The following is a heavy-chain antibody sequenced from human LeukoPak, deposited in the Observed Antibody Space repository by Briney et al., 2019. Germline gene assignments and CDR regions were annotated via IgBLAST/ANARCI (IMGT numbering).Heavy chain of an antibody. Sequence: GESLKISCKVSGYSFTNNWLGWVRQMPGKGLEWMGIIFPSDSDTRYSPSFQGQVTISADKSISTAYLQWSSLKASDTAMYYCARYSGSLSKSFDSWGQGTLVTVSS. CDR3: ARYSGSLSKSFDS. CDR1: GYSFTNNW. J-gene: IGHJ4*02. V-gene: IGHV5-51*01. D-gene: IGHD1-26*01. CDR2: IFPSDSDT.